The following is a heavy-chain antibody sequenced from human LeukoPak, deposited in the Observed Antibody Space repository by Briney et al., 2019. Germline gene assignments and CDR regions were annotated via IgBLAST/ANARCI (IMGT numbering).Heavy chain of an antibody. CDR1: GFTFSSTG. CDR2: IRYDGNNK. CDR3: AKDITASTPNAFDI. V-gene: IGHV3-30*02. D-gene: IGHD2-15*01. J-gene: IGHJ3*02. Sequence: PGGSLRLSCTASGFTFSSTGMHWVRQAPGKGLEWVSYIRYDGNNKYYGDSVKGRLTVSRDNSKNTLYLQMNSLRAEDTAVYYCAKDITASTPNAFDIWGQGTMVTVSS.